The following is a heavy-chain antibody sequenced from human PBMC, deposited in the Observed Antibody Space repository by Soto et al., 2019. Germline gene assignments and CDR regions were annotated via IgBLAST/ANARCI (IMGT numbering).Heavy chain of an antibody. J-gene: IGHJ6*02. D-gene: IGHD6-19*01. V-gene: IGHV1-3*01. CDR3: ARVEAGTRGGYYAMDV. Sequence: VASVKVSCKASGYTFTSYTMHWVRQAPGQRLEWMGWINAGNGNTQYSQKFQGRVTITRDTSASTAYMELSSLRSEDTAVFYCARVEAGTRGGYYAMDVWGQGTTVTVSS. CDR2: INAGNGNT. CDR1: GYTFTSYT.